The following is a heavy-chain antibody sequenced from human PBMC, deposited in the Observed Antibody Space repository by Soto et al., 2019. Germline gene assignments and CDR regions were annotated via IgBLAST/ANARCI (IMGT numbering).Heavy chain of an antibody. CDR3: ARVRESKIFGVVIRREALNI. D-gene: IGHD3-3*01. J-gene: IGHJ3*02. CDR1: GFTFSSFW. V-gene: IGHV3-74*01. CDR2: INSDGSST. Sequence: LRLSCAASGFTFSSFWMHWVRQAPGKGLVWVSRINSDGSSTSYADSVKGRFTISRDNAKNTLYLQMNSLRVEDTAVYYCARVRESKIFGVVIRREALNIWGQGTMVTVSS.